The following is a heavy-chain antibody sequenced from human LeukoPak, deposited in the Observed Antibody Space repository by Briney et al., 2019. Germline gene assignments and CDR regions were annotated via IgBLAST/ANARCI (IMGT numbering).Heavy chain of an antibody. Sequence: SETLSLTCTVSGGSISSSSYYWGWIRRPPGKGLEWIGSIYYSGSTYYNPSLKSRVTISVDTSKNQFSLKLSSVTAADTAVYYCARQGGSVLHYSDYWGQGTLVTVSS. J-gene: IGHJ4*02. V-gene: IGHV4-39*01. CDR3: ARQGGSVLHYSDY. CDR2: IYYSGST. D-gene: IGHD5-12*01. CDR1: GGSISSSSYY.